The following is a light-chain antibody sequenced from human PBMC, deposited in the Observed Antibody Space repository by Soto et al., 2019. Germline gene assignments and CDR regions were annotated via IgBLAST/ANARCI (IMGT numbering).Light chain of an antibody. Sequence: QSVLTQPPSASGTPGQRVTISCSGSSSNIGSNYVYRYQQLPGTAPKLLIYRNNQRPSGVPDRFSGSKSGNSASLAISGLRSEDEADYYCAACDDSLSGYVFGTGTKLTVL. CDR2: RNN. J-gene: IGLJ1*01. V-gene: IGLV1-47*01. CDR3: AACDDSLSGYV. CDR1: SSNIGSNY.